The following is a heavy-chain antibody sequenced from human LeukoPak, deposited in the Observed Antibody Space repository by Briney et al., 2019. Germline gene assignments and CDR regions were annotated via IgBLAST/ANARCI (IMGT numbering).Heavy chain of an antibody. D-gene: IGHD3-10*01. V-gene: IGHV3-7*01. Sequence: GGSLRLSCAASGFTFSSYSMNWVRQAPGKGLEWVANIKHDGSDKLYADSMKGRFTISRDNARNSVYLQMDSLRAEDTAVYYCTRDYRGKDVWGRGTTVTVSS. CDR3: TRDYRGKDV. CDR2: IKHDGSDK. CDR1: GFTFSSYS. J-gene: IGHJ6*02.